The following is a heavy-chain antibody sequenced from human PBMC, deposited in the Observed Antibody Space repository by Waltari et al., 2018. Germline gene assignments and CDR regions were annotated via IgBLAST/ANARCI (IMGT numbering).Heavy chain of an antibody. D-gene: IGHD6-25*01. Sequence: QVQLRESGPGLVRSSETLSLPCTVSGHSVNNDFYWAWLRQSPGGGLEWIASIYHTGSSHYNSSLKSRVSISTDMSTKQFFLTLTHLTAADTAVYYCAEEGNTTAGLFDSWGQGTLVTVSS. J-gene: IGHJ4*02. CDR2: IYHTGSS. V-gene: IGHV4-38-2*02. CDR3: AEEGNTTAGLFDS. CDR1: GHSVNNDFY.